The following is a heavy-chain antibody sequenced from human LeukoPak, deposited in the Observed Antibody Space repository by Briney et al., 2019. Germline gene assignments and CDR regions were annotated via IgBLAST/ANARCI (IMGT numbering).Heavy chain of an antibody. CDR2: IYYRGST. CDR3: ARGGGYSSGLDY. Sequence: SETLSLTCTVSGDSISSYYWSWVRQPPGKGLEWIGYIYYRGSTTYNPSLKRRVTISVATSKNPFSLKLISVTAADTAVYYCARGGGYSSGLDYWGQGTLVTVSS. J-gene: IGHJ4*02. CDR1: GDSISSYY. V-gene: IGHV4-59*01. D-gene: IGHD6-19*01.